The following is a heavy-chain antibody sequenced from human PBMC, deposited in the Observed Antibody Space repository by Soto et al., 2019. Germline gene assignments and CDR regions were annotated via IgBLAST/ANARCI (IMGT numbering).Heavy chain of an antibody. CDR3: AREFRDGAFDV. J-gene: IGHJ3*01. V-gene: IGHV3-11*01. Sequence: QVQLVESGGDLVKPGGSLRLSCAASGFTFSDYYMSWSRQAPGEGLEWVSYISSSGTIIYYADSVKGRFTISRDNAKNSLYLQMNTLSADDTAVYYCAREFRDGAFDVWGQGAMVTVSS. CDR1: GFTFSDYY. CDR2: ISSSGTII.